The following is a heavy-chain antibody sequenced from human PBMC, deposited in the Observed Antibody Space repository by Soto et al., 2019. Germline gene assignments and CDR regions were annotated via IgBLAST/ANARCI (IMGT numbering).Heavy chain of an antibody. Sequence: GALRLACAASVFTFSSYAMHWVRQAPGKGLEWVAVISYDGGNKYYADSVKGRFTISRDNSKNTLYLQMNSLRAEDTAVYYCARPMVRGVNNFDYWGQGTLVTVSS. CDR3: ARPMVRGVNNFDY. D-gene: IGHD3-10*01. J-gene: IGHJ4*02. CDR1: VFTFSSYA. CDR2: ISYDGGNK. V-gene: IGHV3-30-3*01.